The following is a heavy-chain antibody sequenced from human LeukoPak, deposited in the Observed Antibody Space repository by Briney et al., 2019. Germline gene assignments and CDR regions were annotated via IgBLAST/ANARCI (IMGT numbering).Heavy chain of an antibody. D-gene: IGHD3-3*01. CDR2: IKLGGSEK. CDR1: GFTFSNYW. Sequence: PGGSLRLSCAASGFTFSNYWMSWVRQAPGKGLEWVANIKLGGSEKYYADSVKGRFTVSRDNAKNSLYLQMNSLRAEDTAVYYCARGFSSPEYFQHWGQGTLVTVSS. J-gene: IGHJ1*01. CDR3: ARGFSSPEYFQH. V-gene: IGHV3-7*05.